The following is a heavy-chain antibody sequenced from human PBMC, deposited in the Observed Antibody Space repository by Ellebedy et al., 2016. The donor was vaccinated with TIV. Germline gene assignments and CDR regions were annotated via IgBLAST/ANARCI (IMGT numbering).Heavy chain of an antibody. J-gene: IGHJ5*02. CDR3: ARTSRYSGNWGLDL. V-gene: IGHV5-51*01. D-gene: IGHD6-13*01. CDR2: ILPANSDI. Sequence: GESLKISCQVFGYSFTSYWVGWVRQMPGKGLEWMGIILPANSDIRYSPSFEGQVTISADKSISTAYLQWSSLKASDTAIYYCARTSRYSGNWGLDLWGQGTLVTVSS. CDR1: GYSFTSYW.